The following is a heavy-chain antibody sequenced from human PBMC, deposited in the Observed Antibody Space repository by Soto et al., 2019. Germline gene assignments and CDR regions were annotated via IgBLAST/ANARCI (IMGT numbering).Heavy chain of an antibody. J-gene: IGHJ4*02. D-gene: IGHD1-26*01. Sequence: PGGSLRLSCTASGFTFNTHWMHCVRQAPGKGLVWVSRIYFDGITTNYADSVKGRLTVSRDNAKNTVYLHVNTLRDEYTAVYYYARGGSMGGDYWVQGTLGIASS. CDR1: GFTFNTHW. CDR3: ARGGSMGGDY. CDR2: IYFDGITT. V-gene: IGHV3-74*01.